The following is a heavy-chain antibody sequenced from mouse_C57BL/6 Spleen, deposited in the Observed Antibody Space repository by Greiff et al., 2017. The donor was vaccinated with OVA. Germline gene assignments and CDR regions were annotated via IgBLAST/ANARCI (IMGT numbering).Heavy chain of an antibody. Sequence: QVQLKESGAELVRPGTSVKMSCKASGYTFTNYWIGWAKQRPGHGLEWIGDIYPGGGYTNYNEKFKGKATLTADKSSSTAYMQFSSLTSEGSAIYYCASSYYSNYDYFDDWGQGTTLTVSS. CDR2: IYPGGGYT. CDR3: ASSYYSNYDYFDD. J-gene: IGHJ2*01. CDR1: GYTFTNYW. V-gene: IGHV1-63*01. D-gene: IGHD2-5*01.